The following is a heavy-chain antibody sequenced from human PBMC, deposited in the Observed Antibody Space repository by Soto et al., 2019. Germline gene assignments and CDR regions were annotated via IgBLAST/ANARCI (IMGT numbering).Heavy chain of an antibody. Sequence: QVQLQESGPGLVMPSATLSLTCTVSGDSISGSPYFWGWIRQPPGKRLEWIGSLFYYGYTLYTPYLKSRVTISVDTSKNQFSLKLTSVAAADTAIYFCARLQAAVPHYWGQGILVTVSS. J-gene: IGHJ4*02. V-gene: IGHV4-39*01. CDR1: GDSISGSPYF. CDR3: ARLQAAVPHY. D-gene: IGHD6-13*01. CDR2: LFYYGYT.